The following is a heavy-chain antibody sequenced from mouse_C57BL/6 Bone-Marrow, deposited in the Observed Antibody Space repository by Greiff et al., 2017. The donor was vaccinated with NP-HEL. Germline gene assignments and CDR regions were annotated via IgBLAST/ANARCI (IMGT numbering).Heavy chain of an antibody. J-gene: IGHJ4*01. CDR3: ARYWGLYDGYWGGDY. Sequence: EVQLQQSGPELVKPGASVKISCKASGYTFTDYYMNWVKQSHGKSLEWIGDINPNNGGTSYNQKFKGKATLTVDKSSSTAYMELRSLTSEDSAVYYCARYWGLYDGYWGGDYWGQGTSVTVSS. CDR2: INPNNGGT. V-gene: IGHV1-26*01. D-gene: IGHD2-3*01. CDR1: GYTFTDYY.